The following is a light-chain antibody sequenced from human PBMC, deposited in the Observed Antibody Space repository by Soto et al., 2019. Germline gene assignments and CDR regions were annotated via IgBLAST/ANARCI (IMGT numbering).Light chain of an antibody. Sequence: QSVLTQPPSVSGAPGQRVTISCTGSSSNIGAGYDVHWYQQLPGTAPKLLIYGNSNRPSGVPDRFSGTKSGTSASLAITGLQAEDEAYYYYPSDDSLLRRVFGGGTKLTVL. J-gene: IGLJ2*01. V-gene: IGLV1-40*01. CDR3: PSDDSLLRRV. CDR1: SSNIGAGYD. CDR2: GNS.